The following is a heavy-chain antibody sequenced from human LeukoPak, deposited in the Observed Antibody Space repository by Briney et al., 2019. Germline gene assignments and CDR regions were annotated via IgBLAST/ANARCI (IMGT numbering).Heavy chain of an antibody. CDR1: GGSISSDGYY. CDR2: IYYSGST. D-gene: IGHD1-7*01. Sequence: SETLSLTCTVSGGSISSDGYYWSWIRQHPGKGLEWIGYIYYSGSTYYNPSLKSRVTISVDTSKNQFSLKLSSVTAADTAVYYCARWNYDAFDIWGQGTMVTVSS. J-gene: IGHJ3*02. V-gene: IGHV4-31*03. CDR3: ARWNYDAFDI.